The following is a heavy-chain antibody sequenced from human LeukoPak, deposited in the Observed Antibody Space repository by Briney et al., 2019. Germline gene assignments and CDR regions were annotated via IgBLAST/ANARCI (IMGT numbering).Heavy chain of an antibody. CDR2: IVVGSGNT. Sequence: SVKVSSKASGFTFTISAVQWVRQARGQGLEWIGWIVVGSGNTNYAQKFQERVTINRDMSTSTAYMELSSLRSEDTAVYYCATDDVTTGTKTALGYWGQGTLVTVSS. CDR3: ATDDVTTGTKTALGY. J-gene: IGHJ4*02. V-gene: IGHV1-58*01. D-gene: IGHD1-1*01. CDR1: GFTFTISA.